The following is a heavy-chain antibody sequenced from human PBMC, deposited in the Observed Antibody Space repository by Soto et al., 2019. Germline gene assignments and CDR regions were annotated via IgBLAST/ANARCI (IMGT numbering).Heavy chain of an antibody. V-gene: IGHV4-34*01. Sequence: SETLSLTCAVYGGSFSCYYWSWIRQPPGKGPEWIGEINHSGSTNYNPSLKSRVTISVDTSKNQFSLKLSSVTAADTAVYFCARVQLLPNPAADFWGQGTLVTVSS. J-gene: IGHJ4*02. CDR2: INHSGST. CDR3: ARVQLLPNPAADF. CDR1: GGSFSCYY. D-gene: IGHD3-10*01.